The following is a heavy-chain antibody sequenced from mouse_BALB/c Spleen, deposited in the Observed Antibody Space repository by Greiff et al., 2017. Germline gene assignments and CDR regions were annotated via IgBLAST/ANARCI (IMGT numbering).Heavy chain of an antibody. CDR2: IHPSDSET. CDR1: GYSFTSYW. Sequence: VQLQQPGAELVRPGASVKLSCKASGYSFTSYWMNWVKQRPGQGLEWIGMIHPSDSETWLNQKFKDKATLTVDKSSSTAYMQLSSPTSEDSAVYYCARSDYGNSYYYAMDYWGQGTSVTVSS. V-gene: IGHV1-61*01. CDR3: ARSDYGNSYYYAMDY. D-gene: IGHD2-1*01. J-gene: IGHJ4*01.